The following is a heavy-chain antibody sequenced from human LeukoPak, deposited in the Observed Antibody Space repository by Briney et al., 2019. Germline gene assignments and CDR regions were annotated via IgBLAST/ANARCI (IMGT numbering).Heavy chain of an antibody. CDR3: ARDGPYSDSWSGPFAFDM. Sequence: GGSLRLSCAASGFTFSSYFMNWVRKAPGKGLEWVSSISTLSTYAHYADSVRGRFTISRDNAKNSLYLQMNSLRPEDTAVYYCARDGPYSDSWSGPFAFDMWGQGTMVIVSS. V-gene: IGHV3-21*01. D-gene: IGHD3-3*01. CDR1: GFTFSSYF. J-gene: IGHJ3*02. CDR2: ISTLSTYA.